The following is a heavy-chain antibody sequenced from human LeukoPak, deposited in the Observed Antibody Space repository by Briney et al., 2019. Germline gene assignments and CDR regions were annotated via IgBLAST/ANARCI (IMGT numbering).Heavy chain of an antibody. CDR2: ISWNGGSI. CDR3: AKGQLWLRDYFDY. CDR1: GFTFDDYA. D-gene: IGHD5-18*01. V-gene: IGHV3-9*03. Sequence: PGGSLRLSCAAPGFTFDDYAMHWVRQAPGKGLVWVSGISWNGGSIGYADSVKGRFTISRDNAKNSLYLQMNGLRAEDMALYYCAKGQLWLRDYFDYWGQGTLVTVSS. J-gene: IGHJ4*02.